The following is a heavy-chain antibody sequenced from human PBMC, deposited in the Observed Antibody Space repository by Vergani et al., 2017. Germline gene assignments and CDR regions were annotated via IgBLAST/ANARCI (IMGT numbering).Heavy chain of an antibody. J-gene: IGHJ4*02. D-gene: IGHD3-10*01. CDR1: GFTFSDYY. Sequence: QVQLVESGGGLVKPGGSLRLSCAASGFTFSDYYMSWIRLAPGKGLEWVSYISSSSSYTNYADSVKGRFTISRDNAKNSLYLQMNSLRAEDTAVYYCATFMVRGVISYWGQGTLVTVSS. CDR2: ISSSSSYT. CDR3: ATFMVRGVISY. V-gene: IGHV3-11*05.